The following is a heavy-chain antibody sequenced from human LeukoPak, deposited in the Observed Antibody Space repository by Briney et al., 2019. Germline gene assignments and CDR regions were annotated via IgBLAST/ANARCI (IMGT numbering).Heavy chain of an antibody. CDR1: GGSIYSGSYY. CDR3: ARDRRDGYNLYYFDL. CDR2: IYTSGST. Sequence: PSETLSLTCTVSGGSIYSGSYYWSWILQPAGKGLEWIGRIYTSGSTNYNPSLKSRVTISVDPSKNQFSLKLSSVTAADTAEYYCARDRRDGYNLYYFDLWGQGTLVTVSS. V-gene: IGHV4-61*02. D-gene: IGHD5-24*01. J-gene: IGHJ4*02.